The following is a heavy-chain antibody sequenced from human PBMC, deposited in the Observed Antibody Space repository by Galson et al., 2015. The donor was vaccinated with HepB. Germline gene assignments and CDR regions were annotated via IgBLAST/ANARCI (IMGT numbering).Heavy chain of an antibody. CDR3: AKETRDYDFWSGYSLDC. D-gene: IGHD3-3*01. V-gene: IGHV3-30*18. CDR2: ISYDENNR. J-gene: IGHJ4*02. Sequence: VRQAPGKGLEWVAVISYDENNRNYAESVKGRFTISRDNSKNTVHLQMNSLRAEDTAVYYCAKETRDYDFWSGYSLDCWGQGTLVTVSS.